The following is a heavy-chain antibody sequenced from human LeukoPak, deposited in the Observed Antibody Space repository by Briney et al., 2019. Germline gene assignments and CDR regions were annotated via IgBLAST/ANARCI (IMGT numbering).Heavy chain of an antibody. Sequence: ASVKVSCKASGYTFTSYDINWVRQATGQGLEWMGWMNPNSGNTGYAQKFQGRVTMTRNTSISTAYMELSSLRSEDTAVYYCARGSNVLRYFDWLSNYYYYGMDVWGQGTTVTVSS. CDR3: ARGSNVLRYFDWLSNYYYYGMDV. D-gene: IGHD3-9*01. CDR1: GYTFTSYD. CDR2: MNPNSGNT. J-gene: IGHJ6*02. V-gene: IGHV1-8*01.